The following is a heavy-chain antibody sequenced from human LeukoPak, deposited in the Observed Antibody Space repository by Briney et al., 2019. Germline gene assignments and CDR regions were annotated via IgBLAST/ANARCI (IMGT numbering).Heavy chain of an antibody. V-gene: IGHV3-9*01. J-gene: IGHJ4*02. D-gene: IGHD6-19*01. Sequence: GGSLRLSCAASGFTFDDYAMHWVRQAPGKGLEWVSGITWSGATLAYADSVKGRFTISRDNAKNSLFLQMNSLRTEDTALYYCAKSGSGWFFSFDSWGQGTLVSVSS. CDR2: ITWSGATL. CDR1: GFTFDDYA. CDR3: AKSGSGWFFSFDS.